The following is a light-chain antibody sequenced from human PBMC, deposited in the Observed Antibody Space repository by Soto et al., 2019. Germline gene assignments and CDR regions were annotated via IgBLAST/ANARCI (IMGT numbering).Light chain of an antibody. J-gene: IGKJ3*01. V-gene: IGKV1-39*01. CDR3: QQSYSAPQFT. CDR2: AVS. Sequence: DIQMTQSPSSLSASVGARVTITCRASESIGSHLNWYQQKPGQAPKALIYAVSSLQSGVPSRFSGSGSGTDFTLTISSLQPEDFATYYCQQSYSAPQFTFGPGNKVEIK. CDR1: ESIGSH.